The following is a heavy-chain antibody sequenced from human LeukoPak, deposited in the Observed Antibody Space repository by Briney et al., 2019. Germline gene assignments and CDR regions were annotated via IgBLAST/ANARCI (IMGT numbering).Heavy chain of an antibody. CDR3: AAEKDTAMVRGAFDI. J-gene: IGHJ3*02. V-gene: IGHV1-8*01. Sequence: ASVKVSCKASGYTFTSYDINWVRQATGQGLEWMGWMNPNSGNTGYAQKFQGRVTMTRNTSISTAYMELSSLRSDDTAVYYCAAEKDTAMVRGAFDIWGLGTMVTVSS. CDR2: MNPNSGNT. D-gene: IGHD5-18*01. CDR1: GYTFTSYD.